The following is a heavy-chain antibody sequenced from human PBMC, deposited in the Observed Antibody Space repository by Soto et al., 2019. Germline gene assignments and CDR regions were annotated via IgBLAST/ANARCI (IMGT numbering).Heavy chain of an antibody. V-gene: IGHV3-48*01. J-gene: IGHJ4*02. CDR3: ASLPPR. CDR1: GFTFSTFS. Sequence: GGSLRLSCAASGFTFSTFSMNWVRQAPVIGLEFVSYISSIISTIYYADSVKGRFTISRYNAKNSLYLQMNSLRAEDTALYYCASLPPRWGQGTLVTVSS. CDR2: ISSIISTI.